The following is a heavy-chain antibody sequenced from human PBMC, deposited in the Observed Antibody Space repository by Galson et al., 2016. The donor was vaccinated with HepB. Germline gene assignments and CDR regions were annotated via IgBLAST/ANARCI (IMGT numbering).Heavy chain of an antibody. Sequence: SLRLSCAASGFTFSTYAMHWVRQAPGKGLEWVAVISYDGSDKYYADSVKGRFTISRDNSKNTLYLQMNSLRTEDTAVFYCARDLYMYGRLFHHWGQGTLVTVSS. CDR3: ARDLYMYGRLFHH. CDR1: GFTFSTYA. J-gene: IGHJ1*01. CDR2: ISYDGSDK. D-gene: IGHD2-8*01. V-gene: IGHV3-30*04.